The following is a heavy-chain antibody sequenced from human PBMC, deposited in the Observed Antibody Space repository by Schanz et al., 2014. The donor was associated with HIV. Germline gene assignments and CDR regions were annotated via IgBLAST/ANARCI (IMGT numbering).Heavy chain of an antibody. CDR1: GNTFPNYN. CDR2: INPSGIVT. CDR3: ARPRAISGVASGLDS. J-gene: IGHJ4*02. D-gene: IGHD3-3*01. Sequence: QVQLVQSGAEMRKPGASVKVSCKEVGNTFPNYNIHWVRQGPGQGLEWMGIINPSGIVTNLAQKCQGRLTMTRDRSTSTIYMELRSLTSEDTAVYYCARPRAISGVASGLDSWGQGTLVIVSS. V-gene: IGHV1-46*01.